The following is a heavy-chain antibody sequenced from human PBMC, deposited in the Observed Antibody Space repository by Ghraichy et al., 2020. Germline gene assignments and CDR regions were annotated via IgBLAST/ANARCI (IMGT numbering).Heavy chain of an antibody. CDR2: ISSSSSYI. CDR3: ARDGSGYYPTLDY. J-gene: IGHJ4*02. V-gene: IGHV3-21*01. Sequence: GGSLRLSCAASGFTFSSYSMNWVRQAPGKGLEWVSSISSSSSYIYYADSVKGRFTISRDNAKNSLYLQMNSLRAEDTAVYYCARDGSGYYPTLDYWGQGTLVTVS. CDR1: GFTFSSYS. D-gene: IGHD3-22*01.